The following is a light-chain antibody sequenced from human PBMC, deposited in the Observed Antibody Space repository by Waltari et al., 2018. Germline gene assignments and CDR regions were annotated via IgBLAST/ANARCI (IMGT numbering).Light chain of an antibody. CDR1: RSVSGDY. V-gene: IGKV3-20*01. CDR3: HQYGNSPFT. J-gene: IGKJ3*01. Sequence: EVVLTQSPGTLSLSPGERATLSCGASRSVSGDYLAWYQQKPGQAPRLLIHSSSSRATGVPDRFSGSGSGTDFTLTISRLEPEDFAVYYCHQYGNSPFTFGPGTKVDIK. CDR2: SSS.